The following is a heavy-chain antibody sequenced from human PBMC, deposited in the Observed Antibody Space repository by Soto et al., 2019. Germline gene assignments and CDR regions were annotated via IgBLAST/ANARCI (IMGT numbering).Heavy chain of an antibody. D-gene: IGHD2-21*02. CDR1: GYTFTRNW. J-gene: IGHJ3*01. V-gene: IGHV5-51*01. CDR3: ATPGGRDFNAFDV. Sequence: GESLKISCKGSGYTFTRNWIGWVRQMPGKGLEWMGIIFPIDSDTRYSPSSQGQVNISADNSISTAYLQWSSLKASDTAIYYCATPGGRDFNAFDVWGQGTMVTVSS. CDR2: IFPIDSDT.